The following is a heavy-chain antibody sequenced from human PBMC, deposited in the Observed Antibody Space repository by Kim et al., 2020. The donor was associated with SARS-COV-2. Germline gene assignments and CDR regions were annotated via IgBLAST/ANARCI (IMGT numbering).Heavy chain of an antibody. CDR3: ARPHCSSTSCYYFDY. D-gene: IGHD2-2*01. J-gene: IGHJ4*02. Sequence: QKFQGRVTITADESTSTAYMELSSLRSEDTAVYYCARPHCSSTSCYYFDYWSQGTLVTVSS. V-gene: IGHV1-69*01.